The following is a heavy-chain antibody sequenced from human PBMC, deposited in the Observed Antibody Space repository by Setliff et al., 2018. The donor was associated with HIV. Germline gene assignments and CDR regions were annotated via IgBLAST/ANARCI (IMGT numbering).Heavy chain of an antibody. CDR3: ASDISPDDGYNRLHYFDY. CDR2: ITHSGRT. J-gene: IGHJ4*02. V-gene: IGHV4-34*01. Sequence: SETLSLTCAVYGGSFSDYYWTWIRQPPGKGLEWIGEITHSGRTNFRPSLRSRVTMSRDTSKNQFSLRLNSVTAADTAVYYCASDISPDDGYNRLHYFDYWGQGTLVTVSS. CDR1: GGSFSDYY. D-gene: IGHD5-12*01.